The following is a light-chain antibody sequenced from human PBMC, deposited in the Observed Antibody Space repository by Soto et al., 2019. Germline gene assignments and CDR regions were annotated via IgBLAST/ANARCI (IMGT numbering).Light chain of an antibody. CDR1: STDIGRYNY. CDR2: EVS. V-gene: IGLV2-14*01. J-gene: IGLJ1*01. Sequence: QSVLTQPASVSGSPGQSITISCTGTSTDIGRYNYVSWYQQYPGKAPKVLIYEVSNRPSGVSSRFSGSKSGNTASLTISGLQADDGADYYCSSYTTSSTIYVFGNGTKLTVL. CDR3: SSYTTSSTIYV.